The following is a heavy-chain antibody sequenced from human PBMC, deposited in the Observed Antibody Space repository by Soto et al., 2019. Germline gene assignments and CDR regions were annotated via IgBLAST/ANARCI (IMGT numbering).Heavy chain of an antibody. Sequence: KASETLSLTCTVSGGSISSGGYYWSWIRQHPGKGLEWIGYIYYSGSTYYNPSLKSRVTISVDTSKNQFSLKLSSVTAADTAVYYCARDEPDSSGYYSGFDYWGQGTLVTVSS. CDR1: GGSISSGGYY. CDR3: ARDEPDSSGYYSGFDY. D-gene: IGHD3-22*01. J-gene: IGHJ4*02. CDR2: IYYSGST. V-gene: IGHV4-31*03.